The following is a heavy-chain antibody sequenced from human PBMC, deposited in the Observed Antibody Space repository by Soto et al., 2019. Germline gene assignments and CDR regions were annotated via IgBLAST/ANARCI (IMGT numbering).Heavy chain of an antibody. J-gene: IGHJ5*01. D-gene: IGHD6-13*01. CDR2: IYYSGST. CDR1: GGSISSYY. Sequence: PSETLSLTCTVSGGSISSYYWSWIRQPPGKGLEWIGYIYYSGSTNYNPSLKSRVTISVDTSKNQFSLKLRSVTAADTAVYYCASGRIAAARSNWFDPWGQGTLVTVSS. V-gene: IGHV4-59*12. CDR3: ASGRIAAARSNWFDP.